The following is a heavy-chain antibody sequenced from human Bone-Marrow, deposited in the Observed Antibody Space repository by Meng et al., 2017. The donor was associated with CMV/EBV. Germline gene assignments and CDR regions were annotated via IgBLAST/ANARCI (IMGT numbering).Heavy chain of an antibody. CDR3: ARARYSSSWYGS. CDR1: GLTFSSYC. CDR2: INSEGSST. Sequence: CTASGLTFSSYCMHWDRQDPGKGMVWVSRINSEGSSTSYADSVKGRFTISRDNAKNTLYLQMNSLRAEDTAVYYCARARYSSSWYGSWGQGTLVTVSS. V-gene: IGHV3-74*01. D-gene: IGHD6-13*01. J-gene: IGHJ4*02.